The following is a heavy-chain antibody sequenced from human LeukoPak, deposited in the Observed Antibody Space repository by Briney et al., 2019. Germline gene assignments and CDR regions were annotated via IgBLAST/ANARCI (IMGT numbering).Heavy chain of an antibody. CDR3: ARLDYYDTIGYDAFDI. V-gene: IGHV1-8*01. J-gene: IGHJ3*02. CDR2: MDPNSGNT. Sequence: ASVKVSCKASGYTFTSYDINWVRQATGQGLEWMGWMDPNSGNTGYAQKFQGRVTMTRNTSISTAYMELGSLRSEDTAVYYCARLDYYDTIGYDAFDIWGQGTMVTVSS. CDR1: GYTFTSYD. D-gene: IGHD3-22*01.